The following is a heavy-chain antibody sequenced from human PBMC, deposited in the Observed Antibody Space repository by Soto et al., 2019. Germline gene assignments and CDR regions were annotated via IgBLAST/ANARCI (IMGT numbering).Heavy chain of an antibody. J-gene: IGHJ4*02. D-gene: IGHD1-26*01. CDR3: ARVGGSYYFDY. CDR1: CYIFTSCG. Sequence: ASVKVSCTASCYIFTSCGISWVRQAPGQGLEWMGCIGAYNGNINYAQKLQGRVTMTTDTSTSTAYMELRSLRSDDTALHYCARVGGSYYFDYWSQGTLVTVPS. V-gene: IGHV1-18*04. CDR2: IGAYNGNI.